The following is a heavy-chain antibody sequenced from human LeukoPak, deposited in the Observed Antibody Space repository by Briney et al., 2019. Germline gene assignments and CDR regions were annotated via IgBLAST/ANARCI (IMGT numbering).Heavy chain of an antibody. CDR3: ARDKGITIFGVAKYYFDY. J-gene: IGHJ4*02. CDR2: INPSGGST. Sequence: ASVKVSCKASGYTFTSYYMHWVRQAPGQGLGWMGIINPSGGSTSYAQKFQGRVTMTRDTSTSTVYMELSSLRSEDTAVYYCARDKGITIFGVAKYYFDYWGQGTLVTVSS. V-gene: IGHV1-46*01. CDR1: GYTFTSYY. D-gene: IGHD3-3*01.